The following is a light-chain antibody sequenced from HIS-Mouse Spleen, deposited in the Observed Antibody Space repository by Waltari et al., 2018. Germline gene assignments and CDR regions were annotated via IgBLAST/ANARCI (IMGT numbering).Light chain of an antibody. CDR1: SGSIASNY. CDR2: EDN. J-gene: IGLJ2*01. CDR3: QSYDSSNHVV. V-gene: IGLV6-57*02. Sequence: NFMLTQPHSVSESPGKTVTISCTGSSGSIASNYGHRYQQRPGSAPTTVIYEDNQRPSGVPDRFSGSIDSSSNSASLTISGLKTEDEADYYCQSYDSSNHVVFGGGTKLTVL.